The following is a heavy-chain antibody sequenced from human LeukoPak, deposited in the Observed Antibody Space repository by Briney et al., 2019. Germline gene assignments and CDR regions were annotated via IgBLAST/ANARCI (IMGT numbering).Heavy chain of an antibody. V-gene: IGHV4-34*01. Sequence: NSSETQSLTCSVHGSSFTGYYWSWIRQPPGKGLEWIGERNHRGSSYFNPSFESRVTISLDMSRKQFSLKLTSVTAADTAFYYCARGSGSYSGAADYWGQGTLVTVSS. D-gene: IGHD6-19*01. CDR2: RNHRGSS. J-gene: IGHJ4*02. CDR3: ARGSGSYSGAADY. CDR1: GSSFTGYY.